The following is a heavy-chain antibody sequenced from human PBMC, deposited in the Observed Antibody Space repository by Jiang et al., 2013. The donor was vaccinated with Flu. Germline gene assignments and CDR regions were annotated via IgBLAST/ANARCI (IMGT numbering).Heavy chain of an antibody. J-gene: IGHJ4*02. CDR3: ARESSGYSSGWLVY. D-gene: IGHD6-19*01. V-gene: IGHV4-31*03. CDR2: IYYSGNT. CDR1: GGSFSSGGYY. Sequence: GSGLVKPSQTLALTCTVSGGSFSSGGYYFTWIRQFPGKGLEWIGFIYYSGNTYYNPSLKSRLTMSVDTSKHQFSLRLSSVTAADTAVYYCARESSGYSSGWLVYWGQG.